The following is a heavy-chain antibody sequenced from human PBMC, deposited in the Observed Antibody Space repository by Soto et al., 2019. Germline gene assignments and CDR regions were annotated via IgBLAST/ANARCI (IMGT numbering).Heavy chain of an antibody. D-gene: IGHD3-10*01. J-gene: IGHJ6*03. Sequence: EVQLVESGGGLVQPGGSLRLSCAASGFTFSSYSMNWVRQAPGKGLEWVSYISSSSSTIYYADSVKGRFTISRDNAKNSLYLQMNSLRPEDTAVYYCARGNLPVSSTLYYYYYMNVWGKGTTVTVSS. V-gene: IGHV3-48*01. CDR1: GFTFSSYS. CDR3: ARGNLPVSSTLYYYYYMNV. CDR2: ISSSSSTI.